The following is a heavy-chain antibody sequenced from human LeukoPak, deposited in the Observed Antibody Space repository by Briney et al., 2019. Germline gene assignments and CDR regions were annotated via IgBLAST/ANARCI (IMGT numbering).Heavy chain of an antibody. V-gene: IGHV1-46*01. J-gene: IGHJ4*02. CDR1: GYTFTTYY. CDR3: AIQAFDY. CDR2: INPSGGDT. Sequence: ASVKVSCKASGYTFTTYYMHWVRQAPGQGLEWMGIINPSGGDTGHTQKFQGRLTMTWDTPTSTVYMELSSLRSEDTAVYYCAIQAFDYWGQGTLVTVSS.